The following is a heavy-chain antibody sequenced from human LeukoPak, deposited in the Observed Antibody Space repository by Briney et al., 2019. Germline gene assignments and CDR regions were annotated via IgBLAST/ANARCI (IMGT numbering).Heavy chain of an antibody. V-gene: IGHV3-9*01. D-gene: IGHD3-22*01. J-gene: IGHJ4*02. CDR1: GFTFDDYA. CDR2: ISWNSGSI. CDR3: AKGPIYYYDSSGYTSFDY. Sequence: GGSLRLSCAASGFTFDDYAMHWVRQAPGKGLEWVSGISWNSGSIGYADSVKGRFTISRDNAKNSLYLQKNSLRAEDTALYYCAKGPIYYYDSSGYTSFDYWGQGTLVTVSS.